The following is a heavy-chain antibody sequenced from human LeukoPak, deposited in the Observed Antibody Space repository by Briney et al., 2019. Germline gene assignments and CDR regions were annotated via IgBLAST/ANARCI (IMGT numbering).Heavy chain of an antibody. CDR3: LRGDRRGY. CDR1: GFTFSSYE. CDR2: ISSSGSTI. V-gene: IGHV3-48*03. Sequence: GGSLRLSCAASGFTFSSYEMNWVRQAPGKGLEWVSCISSSGSTIYYADSVKGRFIISRDNAKNSLYLQMNSLRVEDTAVYYCLRGDRRGYWGQGTLVTVSS. J-gene: IGHJ4*02.